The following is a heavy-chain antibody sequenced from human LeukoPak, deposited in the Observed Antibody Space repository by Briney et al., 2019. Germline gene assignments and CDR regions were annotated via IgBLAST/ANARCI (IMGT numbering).Heavy chain of an antibody. CDR3: ARALTTSATVTTGY. V-gene: IGHV3-74*01. CDR2: INGDGSST. J-gene: IGHJ4*02. CDR1: GFTFSSYW. D-gene: IGHD4-17*01. Sequence: GGSLRLSCAVSGFTFSSYWMRWVRHAPGKGLVWVSRINGDGSSTTYADTVKGRFTISRDNAKSTLYLQMNSLRAEDTAMYYCARALTTSATVTTGYWGQGTLVTVSS.